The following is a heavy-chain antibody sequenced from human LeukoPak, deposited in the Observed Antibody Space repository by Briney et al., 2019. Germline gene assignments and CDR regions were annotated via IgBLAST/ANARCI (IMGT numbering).Heavy chain of an antibody. CDR1: GFTFSSCW. D-gene: IGHD6-13*01. J-gene: IGHJ6*02. Sequence: GGSLRLSCAASGFTFSSCWMSWVRQAPGKGLEWVANIKQDGSEKYYVDSVKGRFTISRDNAKNSLYLQMNSLRAEDTAVYYCARDRRFLQLVPTRNYYYYGMDVWGQGTTVTVSS. CDR3: ARDRRFLQLVPTRNYYYYGMDV. V-gene: IGHV3-7*01. CDR2: IKQDGSEK.